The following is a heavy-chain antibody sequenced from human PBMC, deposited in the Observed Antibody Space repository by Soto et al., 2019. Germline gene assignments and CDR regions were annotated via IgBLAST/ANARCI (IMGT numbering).Heavy chain of an antibody. CDR3: ARHNNGYYDSSGCYAAYWLDY. D-gene: IGHD3-22*01. CDR2: IYPGDSDT. Sequence: GESLKISCKGSGYSFTSYWIGWVRQMPGKGLEWMGIIYPGDSDTRYSPSFQGQVTISADKSISTAYLQWSSLKASDTAMYYCARHNNGYYDSSGCYAAYWLDYWGQGTLVTVAS. J-gene: IGHJ4*02. V-gene: IGHV5-51*01. CDR1: GYSFTSYW.